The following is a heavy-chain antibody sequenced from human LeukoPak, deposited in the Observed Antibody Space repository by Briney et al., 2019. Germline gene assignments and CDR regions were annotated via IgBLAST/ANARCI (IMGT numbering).Heavy chain of an antibody. J-gene: IGHJ4*02. D-gene: IGHD1-26*01. CDR3: ARDSGGSYVGYFDY. CDR2: INGDGSDT. Sequence: GGSLRLSCAASGFTFSSYWMHWVRQAPGKGLVWVSRINGDGSDTSYADSVRGRFTISRDNAKNTLFLQMNSLRAEDTAVYYCARDSGGSYVGYFDYWGQGTLVTVSS. V-gene: IGHV3-74*01. CDR1: GFTFSSYW.